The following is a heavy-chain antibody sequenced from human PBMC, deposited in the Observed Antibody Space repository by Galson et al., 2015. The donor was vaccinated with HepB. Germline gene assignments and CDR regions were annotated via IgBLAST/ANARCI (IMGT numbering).Heavy chain of an antibody. D-gene: IGHD3-10*01. CDR2: IILMFGTR. J-gene: IGHJ5*02. Sequence: SVKVSCKASGGTFNSYAISWVRQAPGQGLEWMGGIILMFGTRDYAQKFQGRVTITADESTSTVYVELSSLRSEDTAVYFCAIDRRTHGSGSYAWFDPWGQGTLVTVSS. CDR3: AIDRRTHGSGSYAWFDP. V-gene: IGHV1-69*13. CDR1: GGTFNSYA.